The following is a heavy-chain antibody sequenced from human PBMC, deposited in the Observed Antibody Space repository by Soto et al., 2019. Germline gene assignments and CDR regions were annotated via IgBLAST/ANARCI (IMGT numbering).Heavy chain of an antibody. J-gene: IGHJ5*02. CDR1: GFSFTNAW. CDR2: IKTTTDGGTT. CDR3: TTSGPHRSSSLGFEP. Sequence: EVQLVESGGGLVEPGGSLRLSCAASGFSFTNAWMTWVRQAPGKGLEWVGRIKTTTDGGTTDYAAPVKGRFPISRDDSQNPLYLQMNSLNTEDTAVYYCTTSGPHRSSSLGFEPWGQGTLVTVSS. D-gene: IGHD6-6*01. V-gene: IGHV3-15*01.